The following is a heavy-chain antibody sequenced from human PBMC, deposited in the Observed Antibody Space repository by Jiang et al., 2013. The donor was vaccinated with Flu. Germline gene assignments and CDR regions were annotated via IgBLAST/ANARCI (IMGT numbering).Heavy chain of an antibody. D-gene: IGHD3-10*01. J-gene: IGHJ4*02. Sequence: VKPSETLSLTCTVSGGSISSYYWSWIRQPHGKGLEWIGYIYYSGSTNYNPSLKSRVTISVDTSKNQFSLKLSSVTAADTAVYYCASVAPYYYTLDVWGQGTLVTVSS. CDR3: ASVAPYYYTLDV. CDR2: IYYSGST. CDR1: GGSISSYY. V-gene: IGHV4-59*01.